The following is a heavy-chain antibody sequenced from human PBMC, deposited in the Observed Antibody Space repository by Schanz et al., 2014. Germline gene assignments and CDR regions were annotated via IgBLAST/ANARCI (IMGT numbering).Heavy chain of an antibody. CDR3: AGAVATIRADSFDI. D-gene: IGHD5-12*01. CDR1: GFTFSRYW. CDR2: IYMDGSGR. Sequence: EVQLVQSGGGLVQPGGSLRLSCAASGFTFSRYWMQWVRQAPGKGLVWVSRIYMDGSGRDYGDSVKGRFTVSRDNAKNSLYLQMNSLRTEDTAVYYCAGAVATIRADSFDIWGQGTMVAVSS. J-gene: IGHJ3*02. V-gene: IGHV3-74*01.